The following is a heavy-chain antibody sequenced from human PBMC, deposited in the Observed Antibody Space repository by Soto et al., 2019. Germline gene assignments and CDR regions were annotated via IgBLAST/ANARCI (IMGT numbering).Heavy chain of an antibody. Sequence: QVQLVQSGAEVKKPGSSVRVSCKASGTIFSSYTISWVRQAPGQGLEWMGRIIPILGETNSAQKFQGRVTPAADKSMNTAYMELNILRLEDTAVYYCARGLGGRMDDWGQGTTVTVSS. CDR3: ARGLGGRMDD. D-gene: IGHD3-16*01. J-gene: IGHJ6*02. V-gene: IGHV1-69*08. CDR1: GTIFSSYT. CDR2: IIPILGET.